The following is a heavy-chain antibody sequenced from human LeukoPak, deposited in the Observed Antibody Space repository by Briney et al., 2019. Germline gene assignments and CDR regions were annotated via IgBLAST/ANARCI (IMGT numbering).Heavy chain of an antibody. CDR3: ARLTRYAGDP. CDR1: GFTFSSYT. J-gene: IGHJ5*02. D-gene: IGHD3-9*01. V-gene: IGHV3-48*04. Sequence: QPGGSLRLSCAASGFTFSSYTMNWVRQAPGKGLEWVSYISSSSSTIYYADSVKGRFTVSRDNAKNSLYLQMNSLRAEDTAAYYCARLTRYAGDPWGQGTLVIVSS. CDR2: ISSSSSTI.